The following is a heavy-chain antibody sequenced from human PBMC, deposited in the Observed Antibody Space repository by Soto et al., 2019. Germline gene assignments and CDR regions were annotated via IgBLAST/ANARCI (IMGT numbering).Heavy chain of an antibody. CDR1: GFTFSSHG. CDR2: IWYDGTNK. V-gene: IGHV3-33*01. D-gene: IGHD3-10*01. Sequence: QVQLVESGGGVVQPGRSLRLSCGASGFTFSSHGMHWVRQAPGKGLEWVAVIWYDGTNKYYADSVKGRFTISRDNYRNTVSLQMNSLRVEDTAVYYCARWGDNKVFDYWGQGTLVSVSS. CDR3: ARWGDNKVFDY. J-gene: IGHJ4*02.